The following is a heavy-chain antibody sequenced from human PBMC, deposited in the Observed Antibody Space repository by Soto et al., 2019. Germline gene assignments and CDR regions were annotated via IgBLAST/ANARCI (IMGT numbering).Heavy chain of an antibody. D-gene: IGHD2-8*01. CDR1: SGSIDPTNW. CDR2: IFHSGNT. Sequence: QVKLQESGPGLVKPPGTLSFTGAVSSGSIDPTNWWSWVRQPPGKGLEWIGEIFHSGNTYYNPSLASRVTISVDTSKNQFSLNLRSVTAADTAVYYCARRTWGMDVWGQGTTVTVSS. V-gene: IGHV4-4*03. CDR3: ARRTWGMDV. J-gene: IGHJ6*02.